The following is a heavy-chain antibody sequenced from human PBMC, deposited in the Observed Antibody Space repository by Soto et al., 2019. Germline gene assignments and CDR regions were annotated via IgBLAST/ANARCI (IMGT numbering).Heavy chain of an antibody. J-gene: IGHJ4*01. D-gene: IGHD2-2*01. CDR2: VSSSGGTT. V-gene: IGHV3-23*01. CDR1: GFTFSSYG. CDR3: AKVSRGVLVPAVMY. Sequence: VQQLESGGGLVQPGGSLRLSCAASGFTFSSYGMSWVRQAQGKGLEWVSAVSSSGGTTNYAGSVKGRFTISRDNSKNTLYLQMNRLRAEDTAVYDCAKVSRGVLVPAVMYWGQGTLVTVSS.